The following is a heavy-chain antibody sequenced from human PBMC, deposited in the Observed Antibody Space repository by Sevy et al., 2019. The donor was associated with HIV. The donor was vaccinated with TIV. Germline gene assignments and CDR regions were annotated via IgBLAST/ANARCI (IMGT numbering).Heavy chain of an antibody. CDR2: IGTAGDT. CDR3: ARSPGYSSSWYPEYYFDY. J-gene: IGHJ4*02. D-gene: IGHD6-13*01. CDR1: GFTFSSYD. V-gene: IGHV3-13*01. Sequence: GESLKISCAASGFTFSSYDMHWVRQATGKGLEWVSAIGTAGDTYYPGSVKGRFTISRENAKNSLYLQMNSLRAGDTAVYYCARSPGYSSSWYPEYYFDYWGQGTLVTVSS.